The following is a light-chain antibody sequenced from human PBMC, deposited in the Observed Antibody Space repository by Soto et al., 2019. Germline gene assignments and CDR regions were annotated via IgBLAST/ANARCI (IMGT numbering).Light chain of an antibody. J-gene: IGKJ1*01. Sequence: IQLTQSPSSLSASVGDRVTITCRASQGISSYLAWYQQKPGKAPKLLSYAASTLHSGFPSRFSGSGSGTDFTLTISSLQPEDFATYYCQQLNSYPPWTFGQGTKVEIK. CDR3: QQLNSYPPWT. V-gene: IGKV1-9*01. CDR1: QGISSY. CDR2: AAS.